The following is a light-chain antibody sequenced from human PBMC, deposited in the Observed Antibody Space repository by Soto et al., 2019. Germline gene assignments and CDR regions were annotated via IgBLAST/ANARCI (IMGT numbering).Light chain of an antibody. Sequence: QSVLTQPASVSESPGQSITISCTGTSSDVGASDYVSWYQQHPGKAPQLIIYEISNRPSGVSNRFSGSKSGNTASLTISVLQAEDESDYYCSSYTTSHTLVFGGGTQLTVL. CDR1: SSDVGASDY. CDR3: SSYTTSHTLV. J-gene: IGLJ2*01. CDR2: EIS. V-gene: IGLV2-14*01.